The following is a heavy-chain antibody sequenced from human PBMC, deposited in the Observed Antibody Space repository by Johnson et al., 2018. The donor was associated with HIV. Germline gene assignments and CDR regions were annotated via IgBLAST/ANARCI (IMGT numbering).Heavy chain of an antibody. D-gene: IGHD2-15*01. CDR1: GFTFDDYA. CDR2: IKQDGSEK. J-gene: IGHJ3*02. Sequence: VQLVESGGGLVQPGRSLRLSCAASGFTFDDYAMHWVRQAPGKGLEWVANIKQDGSEKYYVDSVKGRFTISRDNAKNTLYLQMNSLRAEDTAVFYCARDRKWVGARSGDAFDIWGQGTMVTVSS. V-gene: IGHV3-7*01. CDR3: ARDRKWVGARSGDAFDI.